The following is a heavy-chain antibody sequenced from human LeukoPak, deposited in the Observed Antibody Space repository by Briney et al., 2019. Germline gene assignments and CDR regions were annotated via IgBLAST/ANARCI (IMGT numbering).Heavy chain of an antibody. Sequence: PSETLSLTCTVSGGSISSSSYYWGWIRQPPGKGLEWIGSIYYSGSTYYNPSLKSRVTISVDTSKNQFSLKLSSVTAADTAVYYCATSDGVVVNWFDPWGQGTLVTVSS. CDR1: GGSISSSSYY. CDR2: IYYSGST. V-gene: IGHV4-39*01. CDR3: ATSDGVVVNWFDP. D-gene: IGHD2-2*01. J-gene: IGHJ5*02.